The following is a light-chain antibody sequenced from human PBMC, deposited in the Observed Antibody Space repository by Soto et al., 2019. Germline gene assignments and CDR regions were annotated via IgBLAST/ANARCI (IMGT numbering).Light chain of an antibody. Sequence: VVTQSPSASASLGASVKLTCTLSSGHSNYAIAWHQQQPEKGPRYLMKLNSDGSHSKGDGIPDRFSGSSSGAERYLTISSLQSEDEADYYCQTWGTGTPWVFGGGTKLTVL. J-gene: IGLJ3*02. CDR3: QTWGTGTPWV. CDR1: SGHSNYA. CDR2: LNSDGSH. V-gene: IGLV4-69*01.